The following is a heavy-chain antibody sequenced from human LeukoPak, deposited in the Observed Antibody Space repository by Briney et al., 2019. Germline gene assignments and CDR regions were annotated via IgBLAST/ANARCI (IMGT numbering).Heavy chain of an antibody. CDR3: AKGYSYGSYYFDY. CDR1: GFTFSRYG. D-gene: IGHD5-18*01. V-gene: IGHV3-33*06. Sequence: GRSLRLSCAASGFTFSRYGMHWVRQAPGKGLEWVAVIWYDGSNKYYADSVKGRFTISRDNSKNTLYLQMNSLRAEDTAVYYCAKGYSYGSYYFDYWGQGTLVTVSS. J-gene: IGHJ4*02. CDR2: IWYDGSNK.